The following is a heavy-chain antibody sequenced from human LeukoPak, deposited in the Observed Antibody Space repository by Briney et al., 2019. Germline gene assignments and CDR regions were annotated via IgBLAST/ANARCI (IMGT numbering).Heavy chain of an antibody. CDR1: GYTFTSYD. D-gene: IGHD1-26*01. CDR2: MNPNSGNT. V-gene: IGHV1-8*01. CDR3: ARWSLWELQAFDM. J-gene: IGHJ3*02. Sequence: ASVKVSCKASGYTFTSYDINWVRQATGQGLEWMGWMNPNSGNTGYAQKFQGRVTMTTNTSLSTAYMELSSLRSEDTAVYYCARWSLWELQAFDMWGQGTMVTVSS.